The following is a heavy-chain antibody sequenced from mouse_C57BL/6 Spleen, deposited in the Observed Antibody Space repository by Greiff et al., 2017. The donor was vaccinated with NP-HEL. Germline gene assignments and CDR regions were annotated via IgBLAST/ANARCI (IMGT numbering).Heavy chain of an antibody. CDR2: INPGSGGT. V-gene: IGHV1-54*01. CDR1: GYAFTNYL. J-gene: IGHJ3*01. D-gene: IGHD1-1*01. CDR3: ARLGTYYGSSYGTWFAY. Sequence: QVQLQQSGAELVRPGTSVKVSCKASGYAFTNYLIEWVKQRPGQGLEWIGVINPGSGGTNYNEKFKGKATLTADKSSSTAYMQLSSLTSEDSAVYFCARLGTYYGSSYGTWFAYWGQGTLVTVSA.